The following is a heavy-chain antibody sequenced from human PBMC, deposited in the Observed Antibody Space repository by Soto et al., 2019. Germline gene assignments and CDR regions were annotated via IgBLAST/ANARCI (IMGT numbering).Heavy chain of an antibody. D-gene: IGHD6-13*01. V-gene: IGHV5-51*01. CDR1: GYSFTSYW. Sequence: HGESLKISCKGSGYSFTSYWIGWVRQMPGKGLEWMGIIYPGDSDTRYSPSFKGQVTISADKSISTAYLQWSSLKASNTAIYYCARQNSSSCAYYFDYWGQGPLVTVSS. J-gene: IGHJ4*02. CDR2: IYPGDSDT. CDR3: ARQNSSSCAYYFDY.